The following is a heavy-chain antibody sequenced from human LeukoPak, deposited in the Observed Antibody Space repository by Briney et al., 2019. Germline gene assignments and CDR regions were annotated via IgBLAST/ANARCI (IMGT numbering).Heavy chain of an antibody. D-gene: IGHD5-18*01. J-gene: IGHJ6*02. CDR2: ISYSGST. CDR3: GRGYSYGNPYGMDV. V-gene: IGHV4-59*01. Sequence: SETLSLTCTVSGGSISSYYWSWIRRPPGKGLEWIGYISYSGSTNYNPSLSSRVTISVDTSKNQLSLKLRSVTAADTAVYYCGRGYSYGNPYGMDVWGQGTTVTVSS. CDR1: GGSISSYY.